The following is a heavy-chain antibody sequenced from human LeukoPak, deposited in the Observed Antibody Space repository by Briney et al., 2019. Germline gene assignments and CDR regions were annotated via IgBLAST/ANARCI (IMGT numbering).Heavy chain of an antibody. D-gene: IGHD3-22*01. CDR2: IYYSGST. V-gene: IGHV4-59*01. CDR1: GGSINNYY. Sequence: SETLSLTCTVSGGSINNYYWSWIRQPPGKGLEWTGYIYYSGSTNYNPSLKSRVTISVDTSKNHFSLKLSSLTAADTAVYYCARHRGSGYPYFDYWGQGTPVTVSS. CDR3: ARHRGSGYPYFDY. J-gene: IGHJ4*02.